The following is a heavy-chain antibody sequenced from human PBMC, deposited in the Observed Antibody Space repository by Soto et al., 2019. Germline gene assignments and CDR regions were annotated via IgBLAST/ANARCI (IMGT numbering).Heavy chain of an antibody. CDR2: VSPTGDTV. CDR3: LKDAPNGSIDD. Sequence: VQVVASGGGLVQPGRSLRLSCAVSGFRFEQYVMHWVRQGPGKGLECVSTVSPTGDTVAYADSVEGRITVSRDNAKNSLYPQMNSLKGDDTAFYYCLKDAPNGSIDDWGQGTLDTVSS. V-gene: IGHV3-9*01. D-gene: IGHD3-10*01. CDR1: GFRFEQYV. J-gene: IGHJ4*02.